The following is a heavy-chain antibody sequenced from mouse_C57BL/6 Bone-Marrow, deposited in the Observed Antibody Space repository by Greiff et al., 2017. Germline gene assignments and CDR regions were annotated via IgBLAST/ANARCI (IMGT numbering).Heavy chain of an antibody. J-gene: IGHJ1*03. Sequence: QVQLQQPGAELVRPGSSVKLSCKASGYTFTSYWMHWVKQRPIQGLEWIGNIDPSDSETHYNQKFKDKATLTVDKSSSTAYMQLSSLTSEDSAVYYCARVVVTVKNWYFDVWGTGTTVTVSS. D-gene: IGHD1-1*01. V-gene: IGHV1-52*01. CDR2: IDPSDSET. CDR3: ARVVVTVKNWYFDV. CDR1: GYTFTSYW.